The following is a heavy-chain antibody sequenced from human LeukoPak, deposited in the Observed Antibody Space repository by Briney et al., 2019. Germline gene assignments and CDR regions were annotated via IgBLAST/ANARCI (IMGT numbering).Heavy chain of an antibody. J-gene: IGHJ4*02. Sequence: ASVKVSCKASGYTFTSYGISWVRQAPGQGLEWMGWISAYNGNTNYAQKLQGRVTMTTDTSTSTAYMELRSLRPDDTAVYYCARNVATVTPYYFDYWGQGTLVTVSS. CDR1: GYTFTSYG. CDR3: ARNVATVTPYYFDY. V-gene: IGHV1-18*01. CDR2: ISAYNGNT. D-gene: IGHD4-17*01.